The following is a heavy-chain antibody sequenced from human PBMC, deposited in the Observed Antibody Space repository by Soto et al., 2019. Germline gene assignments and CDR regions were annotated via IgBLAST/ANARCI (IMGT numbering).Heavy chain of an antibody. Sequence: EVQLVESGGGLVKPGGSLRLSCAASGFTFSSYSMNWVRQAPGKGLEWVSSISSSSSYIYYADSVKGRFTISRDNAKNSLYLQMNSLRAEDTAVYYCARWVGVGIVSNYWGQGTLVTVSS. V-gene: IGHV3-21*01. J-gene: IGHJ4*02. CDR2: ISSSSSYI. D-gene: IGHD1-26*01. CDR1: GFTFSSYS. CDR3: ARWVGVGIVSNY.